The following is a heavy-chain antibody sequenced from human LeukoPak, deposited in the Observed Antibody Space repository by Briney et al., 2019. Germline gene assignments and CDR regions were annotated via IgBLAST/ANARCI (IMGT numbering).Heavy chain of an antibody. CDR2: ISGNGGST. D-gene: IGHD3-9*01. Sequence: GGSLRLSCAASGLTFSNYAMSWVRQAPGKGLDWVSAISGNGGSTYYVDSVKGRFTISRDNSKNTLYLQMNSLRGEDTAVYYCAKGLTYYYYNMDVWGQGTTVTVSS. V-gene: IGHV3-23*01. CDR1: GLTFSNYA. J-gene: IGHJ6*01. CDR3: AKGLTYYYYNMDV.